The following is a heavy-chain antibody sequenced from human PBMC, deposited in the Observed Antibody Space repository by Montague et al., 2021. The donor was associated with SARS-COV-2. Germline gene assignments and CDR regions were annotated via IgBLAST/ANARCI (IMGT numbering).Heavy chain of an antibody. CDR3: ARDRKWLRSGSKPDYYYYYGMDV. CDR1: GFTFSSYA. J-gene: IGHJ6*02. D-gene: IGHD5-12*01. V-gene: IGHV3-30*04. Sequence: SRRISCAASGFTFSSYAMHWVRQAPGKGLEWVAVISYDGSNKYYVDSVKGRFTISRDNSKNTLYLQMNSLRAEDTAVYYCARDRKWLRSGSKPDYYYYYGMDVWGQGTTVTVSS. CDR2: ISYDGSNK.